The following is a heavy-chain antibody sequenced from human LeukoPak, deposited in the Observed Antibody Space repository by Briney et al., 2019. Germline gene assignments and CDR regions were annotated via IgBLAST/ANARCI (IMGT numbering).Heavy chain of an antibody. CDR3: ARISSGYYYFDY. Sequence: ASVKVSCKASGYTFTSYGISWGRQAPGQGLEWMGWISAYNGNTNYAQKLQGRVTMTTDASTSTAYMELRSLRSDDTAVYYCARISSGYYYFDYWGQGTLVTVSS. J-gene: IGHJ4*02. CDR1: GYTFTSYG. CDR2: ISAYNGNT. V-gene: IGHV1-18*01. D-gene: IGHD6-19*01.